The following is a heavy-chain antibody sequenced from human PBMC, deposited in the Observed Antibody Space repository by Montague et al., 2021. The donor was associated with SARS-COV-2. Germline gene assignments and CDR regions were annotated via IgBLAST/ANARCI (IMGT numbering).Heavy chain of an antibody. CDR3: AKDGGHSSGYYYEGGFDS. Sequence: SLRLSCAASGFIFEDYAMHWVRQAPGKGLEWVSGISWNSGSIAYADSVKGRFTISRENAKNSLYLQMSSLRPEDTALYYCAKDGGHSSGYYYEGGFDSWAREPQSPSPQ. CDR1: GFIFEDYA. CDR2: ISWNSGSI. J-gene: IGHJ4*02. D-gene: IGHD3-22*01. V-gene: IGHV3-9*01.